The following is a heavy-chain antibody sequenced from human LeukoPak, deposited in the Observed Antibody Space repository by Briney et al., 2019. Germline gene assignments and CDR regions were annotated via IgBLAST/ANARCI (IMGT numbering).Heavy chain of an antibody. CDR2: IYYSGST. V-gene: IGHV4-39*01. CDR1: GGSTSSSSYY. Sequence: PSETLSLTCTVSGGSTSSSSYYWGWIRQPPGKGLEWIGSIYYSGSTYYNPSLKSRVTISVDTSKNQFSLKLSSVTAADTAVYYCARPLQLSGSHQSPYYYYMDVWGKGTTVTVSS. CDR3: ARPLQLSGSHQSPYYYYMDV. D-gene: IGHD3-10*01. J-gene: IGHJ6*03.